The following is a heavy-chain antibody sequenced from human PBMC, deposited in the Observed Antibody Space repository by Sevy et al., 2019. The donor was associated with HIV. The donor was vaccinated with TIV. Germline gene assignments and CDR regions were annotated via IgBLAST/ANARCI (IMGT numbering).Heavy chain of an antibody. CDR2: INESGIT. CDR3: ARSPPVVVVPGAPSWFDP. D-gene: IGHD2-2*01. CDR1: DGSFSGYY. V-gene: IGHV4-34*01. Sequence: SETLSLTCAVHDGSFSGYYWNWIRQLPGKGLEWIGEINESGITYYNPSLKSRVTISVDTSKKQFSLKPNSVTAADTAVYSCARSPPVVVVPGAPSWFDPWGQGTLVTVSS. J-gene: IGHJ5*02.